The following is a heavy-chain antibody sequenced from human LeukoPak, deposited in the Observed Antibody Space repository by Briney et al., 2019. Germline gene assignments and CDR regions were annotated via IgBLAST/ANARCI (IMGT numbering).Heavy chain of an antibody. Sequence: GGSLRLSCAASGFTFSSYSMNWVRQAPGKGLEWVSSISSSSSYIYYADSVKGRFTISRDNAKNSLYLQMNSLRAEDTAVYYCAKEAYGDYGVYYYGMDVWGQGTTVTVSS. V-gene: IGHV3-21*01. D-gene: IGHD4-17*01. CDR1: GFTFSSYS. CDR2: ISSSSSYI. CDR3: AKEAYGDYGVYYYGMDV. J-gene: IGHJ6*02.